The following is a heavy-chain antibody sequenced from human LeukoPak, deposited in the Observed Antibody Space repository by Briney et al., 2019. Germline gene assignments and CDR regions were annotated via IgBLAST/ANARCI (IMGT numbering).Heavy chain of an antibody. CDR2: IYYSGST. CDR3: ARGRDYYDSSGYYDY. CDR1: GGSISSGGYY. V-gene: IGHV4-31*03. Sequence: SETLSLTCTVSGGSISSGGYYWSWIRQHPGKGLEWIGYIYYSGSTYYNLSLKSRVTISVDTSKNQFSLKLSSVTAADTAVYYCARGRDYYDSSGYYDYWGQGTLVTVSS. D-gene: IGHD3-22*01. J-gene: IGHJ4*02.